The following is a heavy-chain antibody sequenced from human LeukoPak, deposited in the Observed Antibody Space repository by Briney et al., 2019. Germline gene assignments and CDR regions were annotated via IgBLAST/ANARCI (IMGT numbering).Heavy chain of an antibody. V-gene: IGHV3-21*01. J-gene: IGHJ4*02. CDR1: GFTFNSYS. CDR2: ISSSSSYI. Sequence: GGSLRLSCAASGFTFNSYSMNWVRQAPGKGLEWVSSISSSSSYIYYADSVKGRFTISRDNAKNSLYLQMNSLRAEDTAVYYCASRDYDFWSGYYNMDGYWGQGTLVTVSS. D-gene: IGHD3-3*01. CDR3: ASRDYDFWSGYYNMDGY.